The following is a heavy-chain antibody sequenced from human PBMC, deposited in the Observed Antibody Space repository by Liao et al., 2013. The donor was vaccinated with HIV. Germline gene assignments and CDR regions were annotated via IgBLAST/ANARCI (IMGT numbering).Heavy chain of an antibody. CDR1: DGSFRGYY. J-gene: IGHJ6*03. CDR2: IYTSGST. Sequence: QVQLHQWGGGVLKPAETLSLTCAVYDGSFRGYYWSWLRQPPGKGLEWIGRIYTSGSTNYNPSLKSRVTMSVDTSKNQFSLKLSSVTAADTAVYYCARGWYYYYYYMDVWGKGTTVTVSS. V-gene: IGHV4-59*10. CDR3: ARGWYYYYYYMDV. D-gene: IGHD6-19*01.